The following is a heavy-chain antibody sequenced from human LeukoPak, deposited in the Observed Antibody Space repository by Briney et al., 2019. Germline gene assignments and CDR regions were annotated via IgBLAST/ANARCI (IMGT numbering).Heavy chain of an antibody. CDR2: INHSEST. J-gene: IGHJ4*02. V-gene: IGHV4-34*01. D-gene: IGHD1-26*01. CDR1: GGSSSGYY. Sequence: KPSETLSLTCAVYGGSSSGYYWSWIRQPPGKGLEWIGEINHSESTNYNPSLKSRVTISVDTSKNQFSLKLSSVTAADTAVYYCARGKKGGSSRPLDYWGQGTLVTVSS. CDR3: ARGKKGGSSRPLDY.